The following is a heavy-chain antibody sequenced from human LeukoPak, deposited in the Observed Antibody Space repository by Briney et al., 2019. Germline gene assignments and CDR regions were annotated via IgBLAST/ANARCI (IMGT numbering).Heavy chain of an antibody. CDR2: IYSGGST. CDR3: ARSNDAFDI. D-gene: IGHD5/OR15-5a*01. J-gene: IGHJ3*02. CDR1: GFTVSSNY. V-gene: IGHV3-53*01. Sequence: PGGSLRLSCAASGFTVSSNYMNWVRQAPGKGLEWVSIIYSGGSTFYADSVKGRFTISRDNSKNTLHLQMNSLRAEDTAVYYCARSNDAFDIWAEGQWSPSPQ.